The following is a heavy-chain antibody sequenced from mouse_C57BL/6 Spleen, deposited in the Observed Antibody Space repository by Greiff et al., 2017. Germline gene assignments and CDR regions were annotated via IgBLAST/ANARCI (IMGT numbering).Heavy chain of an antibody. D-gene: IGHD1-1*01. J-gene: IGHJ2*01. CDR3: AREDTTVVAPFDY. CDR2: INPYNGGT. V-gene: IGHV1-19*01. CDR1: GYTFTDYY. Sequence: VQLKESGPVLVKPGASVKMSCKASGYTFTDYYMNWVKQSHGKSLEWIGVINPYNGGTSYNQKFKGKATLTVDKSSSTAYMELNSLTSEDSAVYYCAREDTTVVAPFDYWGQGTTLTVSS.